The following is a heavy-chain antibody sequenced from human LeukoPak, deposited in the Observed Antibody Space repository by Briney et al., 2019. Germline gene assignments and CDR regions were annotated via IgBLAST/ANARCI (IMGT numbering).Heavy chain of an antibody. D-gene: IGHD6-19*01. Sequence: SVKVSCKASGGTFSSYAISWVRQAPGQGLEWMGRIIPILGIANYAQKFQGRVTITADKSTSTAYMELSSLRSEDTAVYYCARYSSGFPLGMDVWGQGTTITVSS. CDR2: IIPILGIA. J-gene: IGHJ6*02. V-gene: IGHV1-69*04. CDR3: ARYSSGFPLGMDV. CDR1: GGTFSSYA.